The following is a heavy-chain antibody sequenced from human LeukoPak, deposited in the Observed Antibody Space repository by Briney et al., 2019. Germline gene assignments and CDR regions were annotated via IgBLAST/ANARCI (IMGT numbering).Heavy chain of an antibody. CDR1: GYTFTSYY. V-gene: IGHV1-46*01. CDR3: ASTRGYSATRPGSAFDI. D-gene: IGHD5-12*01. Sequence: RGASVKVSCKASGYTFTSYYMHWVRQAPGQGLEWMGIINPSGGSTSYAQKFQGRVTMTRDMSTSTVYMELSSLRSEDTAVYYCASTRGYSATRPGSAFDIWGQGTMVTVSS. J-gene: IGHJ3*02. CDR2: INPSGGST.